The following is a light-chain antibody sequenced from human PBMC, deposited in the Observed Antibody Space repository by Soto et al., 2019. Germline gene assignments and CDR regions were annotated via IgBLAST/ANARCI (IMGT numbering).Light chain of an antibody. CDR2: DTS. CDR3: QQYNTWRSIS. Sequence: EIVMTQSPATLSVSPGERATLSCRASQSISIKLAWYQHKPGQAPRLLIYDTSTRAAGIPARFSGSGSGTDFPLTISSLQSEDFAVYYCQQYNTWRSISFGQGTRLETK. CDR1: QSISIK. V-gene: IGKV3-15*01. J-gene: IGKJ5*01.